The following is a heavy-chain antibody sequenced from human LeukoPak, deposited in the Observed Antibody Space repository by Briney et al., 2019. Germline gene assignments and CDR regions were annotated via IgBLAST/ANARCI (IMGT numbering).Heavy chain of an antibody. CDR1: GYTFTSYG. V-gene: IGHV1-18*01. Sequence: GASVKVSCKASGYTFTSYGISWVRQAPGQGLEWMGWISAYTGDTNYAQNLQGRVTMATDTSTYTAYMTLRSLRSDDTAVYYCARDGRATSLYAFDIWGQGTKVTVSS. CDR3: ARDGRATSLYAFDI. J-gene: IGHJ3*02. D-gene: IGHD1-26*01. CDR2: ISAYTGDT.